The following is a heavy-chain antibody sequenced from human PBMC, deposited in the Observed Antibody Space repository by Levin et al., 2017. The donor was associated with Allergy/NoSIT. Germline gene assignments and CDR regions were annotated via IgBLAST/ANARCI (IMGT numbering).Heavy chain of an antibody. CDR2: ISYDGRNK. CDR3: AKGNQGDV. D-gene: IGHD1-14*01. CDR1: GFTFSSYG. V-gene: IGHV3-30*18. J-gene: IGHJ6*02. Sequence: PGGSLRLSCAASGFTFSSYGMHWVRQAPGKGLEWVAVISYDGRNKYYADSVKGRFTISRDNSKNTLYLQMNSLRAEDTAVYYCAKGNQGDVWGQGTTVTVSS.